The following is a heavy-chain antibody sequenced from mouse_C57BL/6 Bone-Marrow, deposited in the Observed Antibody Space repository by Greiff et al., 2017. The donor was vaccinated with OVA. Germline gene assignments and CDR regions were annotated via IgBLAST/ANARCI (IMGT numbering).Heavy chain of an antibody. CDR2: IDPSDSYT. D-gene: IGHD1-1*01. J-gene: IGHJ3*01. Sequence: QVQLQQPGAELVKPGASVKLSCKASGYTFTSYWMQWVKQRPGQGLEWIGEIDPSDSYTNYNQKFKGKATLTVDTSSSTAYMQLSSLTSDDSAVYYCAREVLRGAWFVYWGQGTLVTVSA. V-gene: IGHV1-50*01. CDR3: AREVLRGAWFVY. CDR1: GYTFTSYW.